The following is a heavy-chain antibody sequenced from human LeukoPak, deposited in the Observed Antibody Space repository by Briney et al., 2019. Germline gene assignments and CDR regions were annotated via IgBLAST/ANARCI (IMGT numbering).Heavy chain of an antibody. V-gene: IGHV1-2*02. Sequence: GASVKVSCKASGYTFTDYYMHWVRQAPGHGLEWMGWINPDSGGTKYAQNFQGRVTMTRDTSISTAYMELSRLRSDDTAVYYCARDNMGFDYWGQGTLVTVYS. CDR3: ARDNMGFDY. CDR1: GYTFTDYY. CDR2: INPDSGGT. J-gene: IGHJ4*02. D-gene: IGHD2/OR15-2a*01.